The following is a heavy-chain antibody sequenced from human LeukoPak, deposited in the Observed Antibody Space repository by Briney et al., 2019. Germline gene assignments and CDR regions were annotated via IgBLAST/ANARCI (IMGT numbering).Heavy chain of an antibody. J-gene: IGHJ4*02. CDR2: IYYSGST. D-gene: IGHD3-10*01. Sequence: SETLSLTCTVSGGSISSYYWSWIRQPPGKGLEWIGYIYYSGSTNYNPSLKSRVTISVDTSKNQFSLKLSSVTAADTAVYYCATGAYYGSGSYYHDYWGQGTLVTVSS. CDR3: ATGAYYGSGSYYHDY. CDR1: GGSISSYY. V-gene: IGHV4-59*01.